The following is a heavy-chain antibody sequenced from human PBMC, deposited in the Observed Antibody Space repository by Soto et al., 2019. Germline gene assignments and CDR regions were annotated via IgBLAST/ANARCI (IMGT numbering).Heavy chain of an antibody. CDR1: GFTFSSYA. CDR3: ARAGGSSGYYYGMDV. CDR2: ISGSGGST. V-gene: IGHV3-23*01. J-gene: IGHJ6*02. Sequence: GGSLRLSCAASGFTFSSYAMSWVRQAPGKGLEWVSAISGSGGSTYYADSVKGRFTISRDNSKNTLYLQMNSLRAEDTAVYYCARAGGSSGYYYGMDVWGQGTTVTVSS. D-gene: IGHD6-13*01.